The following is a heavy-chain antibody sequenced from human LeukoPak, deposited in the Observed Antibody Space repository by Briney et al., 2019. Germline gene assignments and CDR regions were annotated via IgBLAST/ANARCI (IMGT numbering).Heavy chain of an antibody. CDR1: GYIFTNFG. Sequence: GASVKVSCKASGYIFTNFGISWVRQAPGQGLEWMGWISAYNGNTNYAQKLQGRVTMTTDTSTSTAYMELRSLRSDDTAVYYCARASDYVWGSYRYRFDYWGQGTLVTVSS. CDR3: ARASDYVWGSYRYRFDY. CDR2: ISAYNGNT. D-gene: IGHD3-16*02. V-gene: IGHV1-18*01. J-gene: IGHJ4*02.